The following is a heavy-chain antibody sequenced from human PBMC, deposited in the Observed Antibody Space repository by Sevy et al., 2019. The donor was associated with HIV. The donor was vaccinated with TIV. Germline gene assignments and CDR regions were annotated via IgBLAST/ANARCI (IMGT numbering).Heavy chain of an antibody. J-gene: IGHJ6*02. CDR1: GFTFSNYG. V-gene: IGHV3-30*02. CDR2: IRYDGSNK. Sequence: GGSLRLSCAASGFTFSNYGMHWVRQAPGKGLEWVAFIRYDGSNKKNADSVKGRFTISRDNSKNTLYLQMNSLRPEDTAVYYCAKEPVMVVDYYSMDVWGQGTTVTVSS. D-gene: IGHD2-8*02. CDR3: AKEPVMVVDYYSMDV.